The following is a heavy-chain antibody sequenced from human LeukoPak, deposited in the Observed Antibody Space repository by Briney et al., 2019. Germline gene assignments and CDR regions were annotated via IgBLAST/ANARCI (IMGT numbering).Heavy chain of an antibody. D-gene: IGHD3-16*02. V-gene: IGHV3-30*02. CDR3: AKEPYDYVWGSYRFDY. J-gene: IGHJ4*02. CDR1: GFTFSSYG. Sequence: SGGSLRLSCAASGFTFSSYGMHWVRQAPGKGLEWVAFTRYDGSNKYYADSVKGRFTISRDNSKNTLYLQMNSLRAEDTAVYYCAKEPYDYVWGSYRFDYWGQGTLVTVSS. CDR2: TRYDGSNK.